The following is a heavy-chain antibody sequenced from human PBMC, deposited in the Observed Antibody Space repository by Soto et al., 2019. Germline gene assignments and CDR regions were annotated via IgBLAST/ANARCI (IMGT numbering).Heavy chain of an antibody. J-gene: IGHJ5*02. V-gene: IGHV3-30*18. CDR3: AKEVGLAAAGVWFDP. CDR2: ISYDGSNK. Sequence: GGSLRLSCASSGFTFSSYGMHWVRQAPGKGLEWVAVISYDGSNKYYADSVKGRFTISRDNSKNTLYLQMNSLRAEDTAVYYCAKEVGLAAAGVWFDPWGQGTLVTVSS. D-gene: IGHD6-13*01. CDR1: GFTFSSYG.